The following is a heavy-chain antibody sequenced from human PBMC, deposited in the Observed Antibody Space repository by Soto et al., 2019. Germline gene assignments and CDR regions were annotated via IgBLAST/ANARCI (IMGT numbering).Heavy chain of an antibody. CDR3: AKFGGYQWLFDY. CDR2: ISYDGSNK. CDR1: GFTFSSYG. Sequence: GGSLRLSCAASGFTFSSYGMHWVRQAPGKGLEWVAVISYDGSNKYYADSVKGRFTISRDNSKNTLYLQMNSLRAEDTAVYYCAKFGGYQWLFDYWGQGTLVTVSS. D-gene: IGHD6-19*01. V-gene: IGHV3-30*18. J-gene: IGHJ4*02.